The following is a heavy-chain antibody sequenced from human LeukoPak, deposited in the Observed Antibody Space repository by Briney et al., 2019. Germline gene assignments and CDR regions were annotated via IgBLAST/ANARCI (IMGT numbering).Heavy chain of an antibody. J-gene: IGHJ4*02. V-gene: IGHV3-23*01. CDR3: AKDGGVWFGESNDY. CDR1: GFTFSSYA. D-gene: IGHD3-10*01. CDR2: ITGSGGST. Sequence: GGSLRLSCAASGFTFSSYAMSWVRQSPGKGLEWVSAITGSGGSTYYADSVKGRFTISRDNFKNTLYLQMNSLRAEDTAVYYCAKDGGVWFGESNDYWGQGTLVTVSS.